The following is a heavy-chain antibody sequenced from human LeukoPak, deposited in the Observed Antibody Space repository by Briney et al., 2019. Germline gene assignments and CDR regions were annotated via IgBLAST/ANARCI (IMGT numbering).Heavy chain of an antibody. J-gene: IGHJ3*02. V-gene: IGHV1-8*01. CDR3: ARGLHNWGYAFDI. CDR1: GYTFTSYD. D-gene: IGHD7-27*01. Sequence: VASVTVSCKSSGYTFTSYDINWLRQATAQGLDWMGLRNPNSGNTGYAQKFQGRLTMTRNTSISTAYMELSSLRSEDTAVYYCARGLHNWGYAFDIWGQGTMVTVSS. CDR2: RNPNSGNT.